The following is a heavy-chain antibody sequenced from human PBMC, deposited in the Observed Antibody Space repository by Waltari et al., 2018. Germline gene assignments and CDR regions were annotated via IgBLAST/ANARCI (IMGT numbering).Heavy chain of an antibody. CDR2: RYPAGSA. CDR3: ATARDEHTAMVYFDN. V-gene: IGHV3-66*02. D-gene: IGHD5-18*01. J-gene: IGHJ4*02. Sequence: EVKLVESGGGLVHPGGSLSLYCAASGFTVSSTHMSWVRKAPGKGPEWASIRYPAGSAYNADSVEGRFTMSRDISNNMVHLQMNRLRLEDSATYYCATARDEHTAMVYFDNWGQGTLVSVSS. CDR1: GFTVSSTH.